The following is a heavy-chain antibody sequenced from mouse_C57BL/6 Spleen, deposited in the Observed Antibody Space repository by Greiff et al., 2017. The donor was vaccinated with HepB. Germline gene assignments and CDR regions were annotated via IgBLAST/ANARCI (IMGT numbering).Heavy chain of an antibody. CDR2: IRNKANGYTT. Sequence: EVKLMESGGGLVQPGGSLSLSCAASGFTFTDYYMSWVRQPPGKALEWLGFIRNKANGYTTEYSASVKGRFTTSRDNSQSILYLQMNALRAEDSATYYCASLNWEKRDWYFDVWGTGTTVTVSS. V-gene: IGHV7-3*01. D-gene: IGHD4-1*01. J-gene: IGHJ1*03. CDR1: GFTFTDYY. CDR3: ASLNWEKRDWYFDV.